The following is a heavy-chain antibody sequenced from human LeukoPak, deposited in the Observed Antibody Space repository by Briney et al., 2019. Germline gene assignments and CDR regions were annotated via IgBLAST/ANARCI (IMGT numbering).Heavy chain of an antibody. CDR3: ARDPTAAAGNPRAMDV. V-gene: IGHV4-38-2*02. CDR1: RYSITSGYN. D-gene: IGHD6-13*01. CDR2: IYHTGST. J-gene: IGHJ6*02. Sequence: SETLSLTCTVSRYSITSGYNWGWIRQPPGRGLEWIGSIYHTGSTYYNPSLKSRVTISVDTSKNQFSLKLSSVTAADTAVYYCARDPTAAAGNPRAMDVWGQGTTVIVSS.